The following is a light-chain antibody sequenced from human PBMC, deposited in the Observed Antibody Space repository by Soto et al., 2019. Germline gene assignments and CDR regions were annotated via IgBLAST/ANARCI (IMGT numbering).Light chain of an antibody. CDR3: CSYTWSSLYA. CDR1: SSVVANYNL. J-gene: IGLJ1*01. Sequence: SVLTQPASVSGSPGQSITISCTGTSSVVANYNLLTRHQHPPGKAPKLMIYECSNLPSVFSNRFSYSKSGNTASLTISGLHADDEADYYCCSYTWSSLYACGTRTKGT. V-gene: IGLV2-23*01. CDR2: ECS.